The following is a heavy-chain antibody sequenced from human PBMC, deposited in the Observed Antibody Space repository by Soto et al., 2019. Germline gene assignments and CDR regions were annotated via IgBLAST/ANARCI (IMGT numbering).Heavy chain of an antibody. CDR2: IKQDGSEK. Sequence: EVQLVESGGGLVQPGGSLRVSCAASGFIFSSDWMNWVRQAPGKGLEWVANIKQDGSEKYYVDSVKGRFTISRDNAKNSLYLQMNSLRAEDTAVYYCARSRLEDWGQGTLVTVSS. J-gene: IGHJ4*02. CDR1: GFIFSSDW. D-gene: IGHD3-16*01. CDR3: ARSRLED. V-gene: IGHV3-7*01.